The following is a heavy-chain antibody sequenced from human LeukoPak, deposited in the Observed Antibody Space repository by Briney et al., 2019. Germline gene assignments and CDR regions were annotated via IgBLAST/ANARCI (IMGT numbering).Heavy chain of an antibody. J-gene: IGHJ4*02. D-gene: IGHD5-18*01. CDR3: ATGNYSYGYNYFVN. CDR1: GYTLTEIS. Sequence: ASVKVSCKVSGYTLTEISMHWVRQSPGKGLQWMGGFDPEEGETIYAQNLQGRVTMTEDTSTETAYMELSSLRSEDTAVYYCATGNYSYGYNYFVNSGEGAPGSASS. V-gene: IGHV1-24*01. CDR2: FDPEEGET.